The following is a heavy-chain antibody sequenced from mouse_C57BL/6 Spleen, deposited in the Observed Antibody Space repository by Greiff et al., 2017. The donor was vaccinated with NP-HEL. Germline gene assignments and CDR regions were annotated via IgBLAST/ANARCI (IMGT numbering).Heavy chain of an antibody. D-gene: IGHD2-3*01. CDR3: ERRGYYDGYSPYAMDY. V-gene: IGHV5-12*01. CDR2: ISNGGGST. Sequence: EVMLVESGGGLVQPGGSLKLSCAASGFTFSDYYMYWVRQTPEKRLEWVAYISNGGGSTYYPDTVKGRFTISRDNAKNTLYLQMSRLKSEDTAMYYCERRGYYDGYSPYAMDYWGQGTSVTVSS. CDR1: GFTFSDYY. J-gene: IGHJ4*01.